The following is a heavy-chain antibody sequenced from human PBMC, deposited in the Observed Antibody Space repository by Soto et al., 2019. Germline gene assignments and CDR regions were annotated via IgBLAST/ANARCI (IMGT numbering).Heavy chain of an antibody. CDR1: GFSLSTSGVG. CDR3: AHRRALPYYYYYYGMDV. J-gene: IGHJ6*02. V-gene: IGHV2-5*02. Sequence: QITLKESGPTLVKPTQTLTLTCTFSGFSLSTSGVGVGWIRQPPGKALEWLALIYWDDDKRYSPCLKSRLTITKDTSKNQVVLTMTNMDPVDTATYYCAHRRALPYYYYYYGMDVWGQGTTVTVSS. CDR2: IYWDDDK.